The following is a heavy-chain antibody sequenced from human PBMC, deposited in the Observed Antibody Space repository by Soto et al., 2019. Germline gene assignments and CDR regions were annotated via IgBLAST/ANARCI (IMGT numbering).Heavy chain of an antibody. CDR1: GFTFINYV. V-gene: IGHV3-23*01. J-gene: IGHJ4*02. D-gene: IGHD2-15*01. CDR2: ISGNGANT. CDR3: AKDYGSSRYFFDY. Sequence: EVQLLESGGGFVRPGGSLRLSCAASGFTFINYVMTWVRQAPGGGLEWVSTISGNGANTHYADAVKGRFSISRDNPKNTLYIQMNSLRADDTAVYYCAKDYGSSRYFFDYWGQRALVTVSS.